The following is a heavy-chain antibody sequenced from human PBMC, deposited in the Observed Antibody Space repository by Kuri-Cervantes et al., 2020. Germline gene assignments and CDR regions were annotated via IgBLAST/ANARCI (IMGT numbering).Heavy chain of an antibody. V-gene: IGHV3-7*01. Sequence: GGSLRLSCAASGFTFSSYWMSWVRQAPGKGLEWAANIKQDGSEKYYVDSVKGRFTISRDNAKNSLYLQMNSLRAEDTAVYYCARWGDTAMVREYYFDYWGQGTLVTVSS. J-gene: IGHJ4*02. CDR3: ARWGDTAMVREYYFDY. CDR2: IKQDGSEK. CDR1: GFTFSSYW. D-gene: IGHD5-18*01.